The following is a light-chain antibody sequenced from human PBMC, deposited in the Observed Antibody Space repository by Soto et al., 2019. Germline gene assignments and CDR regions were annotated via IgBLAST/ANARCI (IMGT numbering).Light chain of an antibody. J-gene: IGKJ4*02. CDR2: AAS. V-gene: IGKV1-39*01. CDR3: QQSYSTPLT. Sequence: DIQMTPSPSSLSASVGDRVTITCRASQSISSDLNWYQQKPGKAPKLLIYAASSLQSGVPSRCSGSGAGTDFTLTISRQQPEDFATYDCQQSYSTPLTVGGGTKVETK. CDR1: QSISSD.